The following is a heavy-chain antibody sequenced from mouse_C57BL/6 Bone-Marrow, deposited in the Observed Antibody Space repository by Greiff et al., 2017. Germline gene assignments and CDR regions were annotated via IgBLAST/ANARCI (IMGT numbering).Heavy chain of an antibody. CDR3: ARDYGSSYDWYFDV. Sequence: QVQLKQPGAELVKPGASVKLSCKASGYTFTSYWMHWVKQRPGRGLEWIGRIDPNSGGTKYNEKFKGKATLTVDKPSSTAYMQLSSLTSEDSAVYYCARDYGSSYDWYFDVWGTGTTVTVSS. CDR1: GYTFTSYW. CDR2: IDPNSGGT. V-gene: IGHV1-72*01. J-gene: IGHJ1*03. D-gene: IGHD1-1*01.